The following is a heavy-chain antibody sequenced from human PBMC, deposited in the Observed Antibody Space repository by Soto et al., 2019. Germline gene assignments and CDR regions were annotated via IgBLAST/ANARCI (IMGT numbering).Heavy chain of an antibody. Sequence: GGSLRLSCAASGFTFSSYAMNWVRQAPGKGLEWVSVISGSGGSTYYADSVKGRFTISRDNSKNTLYLQMNSLRVEDTAVYYCASRSSGWYFDYWGQGTLVTV. CDR3: ASRSSGWYFDY. CDR1: GFTFSSYA. V-gene: IGHV3-23*01. J-gene: IGHJ4*02. CDR2: ISGSGGST. D-gene: IGHD6-19*01.